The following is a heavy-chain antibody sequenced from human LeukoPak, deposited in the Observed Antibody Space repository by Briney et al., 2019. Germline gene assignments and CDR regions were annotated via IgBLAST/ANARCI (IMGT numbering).Heavy chain of an antibody. Sequence: PGGSLRLSCAASGFSFSGSAMHWVRQASGKGLEWVGRIRGKPNSYATNYAASVQGRFTISRDDSKNTAYLQMNSLKTEDTAVYYCTRQAIGGNFDYWGQGTLVTVSS. J-gene: IGHJ4*02. V-gene: IGHV3-73*01. CDR3: TRQAIGGNFDY. CDR2: IRGKPNSYAT. CDR1: GFSFSGSA. D-gene: IGHD3-10*01.